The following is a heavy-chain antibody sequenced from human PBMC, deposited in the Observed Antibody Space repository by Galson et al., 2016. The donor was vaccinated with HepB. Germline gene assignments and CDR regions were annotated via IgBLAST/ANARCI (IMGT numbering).Heavy chain of an antibody. CDR3: VVDPSFDAFDV. J-gene: IGHJ3*01. CDR2: ISTDGSST. D-gene: IGHD2-21*01. CDR1: GFTFSKYW. Sequence: SLRLSCAASGFTFSKYWMHWVRQVPGKGLVWVSRISTDGSSTSYAESVKGRFTITRDNAKNTVYLQMNSLRVEDMALYYWVVDPSFDAFDVWGRGTVVTVSS. V-gene: IGHV3-74*01.